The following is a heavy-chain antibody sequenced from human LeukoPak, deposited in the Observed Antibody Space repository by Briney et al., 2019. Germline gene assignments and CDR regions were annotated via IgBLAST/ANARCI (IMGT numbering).Heavy chain of an antibody. J-gene: IGHJ4*02. V-gene: IGHV3-48*02. CDR1: GFTFSRFG. CDR3: AQKGGTDH. D-gene: IGHD2-15*01. Sequence: GGSLRLSCAASGFTFSRFGMNWVRQAPGKGLEWVSYISSSSSAIYYADSVKGRFTISRDNAKNSLYLQMSSLRDEDTAVYYCAQKGGTDHWGQGTLVTVSS. CDR2: ISSSSSAI.